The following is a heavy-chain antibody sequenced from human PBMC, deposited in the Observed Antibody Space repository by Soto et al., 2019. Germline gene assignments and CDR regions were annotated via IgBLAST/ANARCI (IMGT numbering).Heavy chain of an antibody. D-gene: IGHD3-10*01. CDR2: IYYSGST. Sequence: QVQLQESGPGLMKPSETLTLIYTVSGGSISSYYWSWIRQPPGKGLEWIGYIYYSGSTNYNPSLKSRVTISVDTSKNQFSLKLSYVTAADTAVYYCARLGDEDYWGQGTLVTVSS. CDR1: GGSISSYY. J-gene: IGHJ4*02. CDR3: ARLGDEDY. V-gene: IGHV4-59*08.